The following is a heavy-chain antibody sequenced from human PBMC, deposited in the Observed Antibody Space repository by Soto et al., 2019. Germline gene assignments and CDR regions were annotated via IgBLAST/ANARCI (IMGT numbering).Heavy chain of an antibody. J-gene: IGHJ6*02. D-gene: IGHD2-2*02. CDR2: ISYDGSNK. CDR1: GFTFSSYG. Sequence: GGSLRLSCAASGFTFSSYGMHWVRQAPGKGLEWVAVISYDGSNKYYADSVKGRFTISRDNSKNTLYLQMNSLRAEDTAVYYCAKELGYCSSTSCYTKYYYYYGMDVWGQGTTVTVSS. V-gene: IGHV3-30*18. CDR3: AKELGYCSSTSCYTKYYYYYGMDV.